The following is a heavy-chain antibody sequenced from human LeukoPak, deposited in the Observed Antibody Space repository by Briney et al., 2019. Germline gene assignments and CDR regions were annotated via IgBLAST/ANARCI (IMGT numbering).Heavy chain of an antibody. CDR3: ASYIVATSYLDY. CDR1: GGSISSYY. Sequence: PSETLSLTCTVSGGSISSYYWSWIRQHPGKGLEWIGYIYYSGSTYYNPSLKSRVTISVDTSKNQFSLKLSSVTAADTAVYYCASYIVATSYLDYWGQGTLVTVSS. J-gene: IGHJ4*02. CDR2: IYYSGST. V-gene: IGHV4-59*06. D-gene: IGHD5-12*01.